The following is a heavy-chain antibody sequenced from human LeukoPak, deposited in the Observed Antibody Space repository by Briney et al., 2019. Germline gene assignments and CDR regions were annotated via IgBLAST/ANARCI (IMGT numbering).Heavy chain of an antibody. J-gene: IGHJ4*02. CDR2: ITDSGGNT. CDR1: GFTFSSYG. CDR3: AKRVAYSSTWPYFDY. D-gene: IGHD6-13*01. Sequence: GGSLRLSCAASGFTFSSYGMSWVRQAPGKGLERVSAITDSGGNTYYADSVKGRFTISRDNSKNTLYLQMNSLRAEDTAVYYCAKRVAYSSTWPYFDYWGQGTLVTVSS. V-gene: IGHV3-23*01.